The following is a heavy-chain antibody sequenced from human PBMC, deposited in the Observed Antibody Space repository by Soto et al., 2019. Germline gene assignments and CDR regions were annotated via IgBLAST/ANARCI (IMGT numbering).Heavy chain of an antibody. J-gene: IGHJ4*02. CDR1: GFTFSSYE. CDR2: ISSSGSTI. CDR3: ARDPPDYDFWSGYYWTPSFDY. Sequence: EVQLVESGGGLVQPGGSLRLSCAASGFTFSSYEMNWVRQAPGKGLEWVSYISSSGSTIYYADSVKGRFTISRDNAKNSLYLQMNSLRAEDTAVYYCARDPPDYDFWSGYYWTPSFDYWGQGTLVTVSS. V-gene: IGHV3-48*03. D-gene: IGHD3-3*01.